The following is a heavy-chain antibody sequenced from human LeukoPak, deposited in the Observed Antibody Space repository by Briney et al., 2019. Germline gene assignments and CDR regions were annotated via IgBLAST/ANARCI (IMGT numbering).Heavy chain of an antibody. D-gene: IGHD6-13*01. V-gene: IGHV4-4*07. CDR2: IYTSGST. CDR1: GGSISSYY. Sequence: SETPSLTCTVSGGSISSYYWSWIRQPAGKGLEWIGRIYTSGSTNYNPSLKSRVTMSVDTSKNQFSLKLSSVTAADTAVYYCARSGRIAAADYYYYYGMDVWAKGPRSPSP. J-gene: IGHJ6*02. CDR3: ARSGRIAAADYYYYYGMDV.